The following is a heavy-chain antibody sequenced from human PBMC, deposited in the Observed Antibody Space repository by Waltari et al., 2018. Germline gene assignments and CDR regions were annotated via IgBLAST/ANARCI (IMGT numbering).Heavy chain of an antibody. V-gene: IGHV1-8*03. Sequence: QVQLVQSGAEVKKPGASVKVSCKASGYTFTSYDINWVRQAYGQGLEWMGWMNPNSGNTGYAQKFQGRVTITRNTSISTAYMELSSLRSEDTAVYYCARGVKGYSSSWSWGYFDYWGQGTLVTVSS. CDR2: MNPNSGNT. CDR3: ARGVKGYSSSWSWGYFDY. CDR1: GYTFTSYD. J-gene: IGHJ4*02. D-gene: IGHD6-13*01.